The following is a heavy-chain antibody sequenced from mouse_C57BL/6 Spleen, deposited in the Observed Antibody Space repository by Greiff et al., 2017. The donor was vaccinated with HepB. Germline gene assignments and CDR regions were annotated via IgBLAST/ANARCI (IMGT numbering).Heavy chain of an antibody. CDR3: ARGYCSSYEWFAY. CDR1: GYTFTSYW. V-gene: IGHV1-64*01. Sequence: QVQLQQPGAELVKPGASVKLSCKASGYTFTSYWMHWVKQRPGQGLEWIGMIHPNSGSTNYNEKFKSKATLTVDKSSSTAYMQLSSLTSEDSAVYYCARGYCSSYEWFAYWGQGTLVTVAA. CDR2: IHPNSGST. J-gene: IGHJ3*01. D-gene: IGHD1-1*01.